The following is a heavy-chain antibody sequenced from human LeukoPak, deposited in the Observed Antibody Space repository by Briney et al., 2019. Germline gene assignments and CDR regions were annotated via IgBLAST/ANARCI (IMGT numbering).Heavy chain of an antibody. CDR3: AKDRTTYYDSSGPALDY. CDR2: IWYGGSNK. D-gene: IGHD3-22*01. CDR1: GFTFSSYG. J-gene: IGHJ4*02. V-gene: IGHV3-30*02. Sequence: GGSLRLSCAASGFTFSSYGMHWVRQAPGKGLEWVAVIWYGGSNKNYADSVKGRFTISRDNSKNTLYLQMNSLRAEDTAVYYCAKDRTTYYDSSGPALDYWGQGTLVTVSS.